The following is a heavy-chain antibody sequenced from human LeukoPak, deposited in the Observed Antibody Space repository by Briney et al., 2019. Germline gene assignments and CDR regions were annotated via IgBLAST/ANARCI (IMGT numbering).Heavy chain of an antibody. J-gene: IGHJ4*02. V-gene: IGHV3-30*02. CDR3: ARDLDWILFDY. Sequence: PGGSLRLSCAASGFTFKNFGMHCVRQAPGKVLQWVAFIGFDGNNKYYADSVKGRFTISRDNAKNTLFLQMNSLSAEDTAVYYCARDLDWILFDYWGQGTLVTVSS. CDR1: GFTFKNFG. CDR2: IGFDGNNK. D-gene: IGHD3-9*01.